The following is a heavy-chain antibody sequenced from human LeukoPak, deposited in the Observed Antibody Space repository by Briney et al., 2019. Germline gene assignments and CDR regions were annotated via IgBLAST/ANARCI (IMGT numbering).Heavy chain of an antibody. D-gene: IGHD3-22*01. CDR3: ARRPVVKSGAFDI. V-gene: IGHV4-4*02. CDR1: GDSISGNNW. J-gene: IGHJ3*02. Sequence: SGPLSLTCTGSGDSISGNNWWPGVRQPPGQGLESIEDIYYSGSTNYNPSLKSRATISVDTSKSQFSLKLSSVTAADTAVYYCARRPVVKSGAFDIWGQGTMVTVSS. CDR2: IYYSGST.